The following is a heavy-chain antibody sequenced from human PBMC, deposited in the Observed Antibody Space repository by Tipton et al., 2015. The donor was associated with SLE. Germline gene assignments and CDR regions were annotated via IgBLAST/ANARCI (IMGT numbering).Heavy chain of an antibody. CDR1: GGSITSYH. J-gene: IGHJ5*02. V-gene: IGHV4-59*01. CDR3: ARDSSGGYNWFDP. D-gene: IGHD3-16*01. Sequence: TLSLTCTVPGGSITSYHWSWIRQAPGKGLEWIGSIYYSGSANYNPSLKSRVTISPDTSKNQFSLRLTSVTAAATAVYYCARDSSGGYNWFDPWGQGILVTVSS. CDR2: IYYSGSA.